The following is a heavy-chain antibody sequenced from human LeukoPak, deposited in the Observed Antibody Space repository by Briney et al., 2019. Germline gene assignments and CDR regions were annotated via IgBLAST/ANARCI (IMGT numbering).Heavy chain of an antibody. V-gene: IGHV4-59*01. Sequence: PSETLSLTCSVSGGSISSYYWSWIRQPPGKGLEWIGYIYYSGSTNYNPSLKSRVTISLATSKSQFSLKLTSVTAADTVVYYCARAPIPYDRSRTDYRFGPWGQGTLVTVAS. CDR2: IYYSGST. CDR1: GGSISSYY. D-gene: IGHD3-16*01. J-gene: IGHJ5*02. CDR3: ARAPIPYDRSRTDYRFGP.